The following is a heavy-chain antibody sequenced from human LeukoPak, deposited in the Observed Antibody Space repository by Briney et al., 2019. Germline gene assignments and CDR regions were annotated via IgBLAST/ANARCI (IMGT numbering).Heavy chain of an antibody. V-gene: IGHV3-30-3*01. CDR2: ISYDGSNK. Sequence: GRSLRLSCAASGFTFSSYAMHWVRQAPGKGLEWVAVISYDGSNKYYADSVKGRFTISRDNSKNTLYLQMNSLRAEDTAVYYCARDHSRIRPILTGYKNWFDPWGQGTLVTVSS. D-gene: IGHD3-9*01. J-gene: IGHJ5*02. CDR1: GFTFSSYA. CDR3: ARDHSRIRPILTGYKNWFDP.